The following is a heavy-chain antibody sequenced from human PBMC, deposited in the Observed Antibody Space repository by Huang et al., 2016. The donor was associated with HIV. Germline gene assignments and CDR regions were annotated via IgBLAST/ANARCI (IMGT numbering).Heavy chain of an antibody. D-gene: IGHD3-22*01. V-gene: IGHV7-4-1*02. Sequence: QVQLVQSGSELKKPGASVKVSCKVSGYTFTDYQISWVRQAPGQGLEWMGWINPNTGNPTYAQGFTGRFVFSLDPSVSTACLQISSLKAEDTAVYFCARDSGYYRYFDYWGQGTLVTVSS. CDR3: ARDSGYYRYFDY. J-gene: IGHJ4*02. CDR1: GYTFTDYQ. CDR2: INPNTGNP.